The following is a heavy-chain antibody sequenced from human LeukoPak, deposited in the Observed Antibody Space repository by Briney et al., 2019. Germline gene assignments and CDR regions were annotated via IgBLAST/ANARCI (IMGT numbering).Heavy chain of an antibody. CDR2: IYYSGST. D-gene: IGHD2-2*01. CDR3: ARLPRLGYCSSTSCPQGDAFDI. V-gene: IGHV4-59*05. J-gene: IGHJ3*02. CDR1: GGSISSYY. Sequence: SETLSLTCTVSGGSISSYYWSWIRQPPGKGLEWIGSIYYSGSTYYNPSLKSRVTISVDTSKNQFSLKLSSVTAADTAVYYCARLPRLGYCSSTSCPQGDAFDIWGQGTMVTVSS.